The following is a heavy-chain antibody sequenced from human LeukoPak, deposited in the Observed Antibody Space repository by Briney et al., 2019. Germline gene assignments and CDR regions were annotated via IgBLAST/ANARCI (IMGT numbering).Heavy chain of an antibody. CDR3: ARGLGMGFDYYYYMDV. CDR1: GGSISSSSYY. V-gene: IGHV4-39*07. CDR2: IYYSGST. Sequence: SETLSLTCTVSGGSISSSSYYWGWIRQPPGKGLEWIGSIYYSGSTYYNPSLKSRVTISVDTSKNQFSLKLSSVTAADTAVYYCARGLGMGFDYYYYMDVWGKGTTVTVSS. J-gene: IGHJ6*03. D-gene: IGHD7-27*01.